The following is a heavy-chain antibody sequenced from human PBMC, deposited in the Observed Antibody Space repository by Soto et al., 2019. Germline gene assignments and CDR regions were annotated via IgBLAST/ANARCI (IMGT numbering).Heavy chain of an antibody. CDR3: VEYYYDSSGLNWFDP. CDR2: MYHSGNT. CDR1: GASITSDDFY. Sequence: TSETLSLTCTVSGASITSDDFYCSWIRLHPGKGLEWIGYMYHSGNTYYNPSLRSRLIMSMDPSKNQFSLRLTSVTAADTAVYYCVEYYYDSSGLNWFDPWGPGTLVTV. J-gene: IGHJ5*02. D-gene: IGHD3-22*01. V-gene: IGHV4-31*03.